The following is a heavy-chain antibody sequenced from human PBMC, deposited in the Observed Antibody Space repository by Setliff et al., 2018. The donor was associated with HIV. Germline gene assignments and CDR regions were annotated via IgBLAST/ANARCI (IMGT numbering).Heavy chain of an antibody. D-gene: IGHD3-3*01. CDR1: GGSFSAYH. J-gene: IGHJ4*01. CDR2: INHSGST. CDR3: ARGRDYTGSWFRPFYLDF. Sequence: LSLTCAVYGGSFSAYHWSWIRQTPGKGLEWLGEINHSGSTAYNLALESRVSMSIDTSKNQFSLKLTSVTAADTAIYYCARGRDYTGSWFRPFYLDFWGHGNLVTV. V-gene: IGHV4-34*01.